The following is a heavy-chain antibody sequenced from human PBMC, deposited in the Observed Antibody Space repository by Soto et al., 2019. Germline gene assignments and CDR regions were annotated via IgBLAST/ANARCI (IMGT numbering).Heavy chain of an antibody. D-gene: IGHD7-27*01. J-gene: IGHJ4*02. V-gene: IGHV3-74*01. CDR3: TRGGTRTTYWGLFDS. Sequence: EVKVVESGGGLVQPGGSLRLSCAASGFTFIDNWMHWVRQPPGKGPVWVSRISGDASSTSYADSVKGRFTISRDSAKNTVYLQMDSLRVEDTAVYYCTRGGTRTTYWGLFDSWGQGTLVTVSS. CDR2: ISGDASST. CDR1: GFTFIDNW.